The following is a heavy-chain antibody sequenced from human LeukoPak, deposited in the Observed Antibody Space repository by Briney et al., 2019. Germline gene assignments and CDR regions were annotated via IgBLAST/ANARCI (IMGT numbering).Heavy chain of an antibody. CDR3: ARAPYGERGGSDY. CDR1: GFPFHNYS. V-gene: IGHV3-48*01. Sequence: GAPRLSCSASGFPFHNYSMKWGRQAPGEGVGGVSYISTTTSAIYYADSVKGRFTVSRDNAKSSLYLQMNSLRADDTAVYYCARAPYGERGGSDYWGQGTLVTVSS. CDR2: ISTTTSAI. D-gene: IGHD4-17*01. J-gene: IGHJ4*02.